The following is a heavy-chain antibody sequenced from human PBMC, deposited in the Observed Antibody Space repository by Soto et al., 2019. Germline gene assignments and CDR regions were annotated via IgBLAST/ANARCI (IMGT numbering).Heavy chain of an antibody. CDR2: IYHTGST. CDR3: ARGKAMVIFDY. V-gene: IGHV4-30-4*01. D-gene: IGHD5-18*01. Sequence: SETLSLTCTVSGGSMSRGDYYWSWIRQPPGKGLEWIGFIYHTGSTYYSPSLKNRVAISVDTSKNRFSLKLSSVTAADTAVYYCARGKAMVIFDYWGQGTLVTV. CDR1: GGSMSRGDYY. J-gene: IGHJ4*02.